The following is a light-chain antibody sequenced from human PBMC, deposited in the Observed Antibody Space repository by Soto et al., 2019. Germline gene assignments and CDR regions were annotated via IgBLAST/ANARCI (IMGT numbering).Light chain of an antibody. J-gene: IGKJ5*01. CDR1: QSVSSR. CDR3: QQYKNWPL. CDR2: GAS. V-gene: IGKV3-15*01. Sequence: IVWTQSPGTLSLSPGERATLSCRASQSVSSRLAWYQQKPGQPPRLLIYGASTRATGIPARFSGSGFGTEFTLTISSLQSEDFAVYYCQQYKNWPLFGQGTRLEI.